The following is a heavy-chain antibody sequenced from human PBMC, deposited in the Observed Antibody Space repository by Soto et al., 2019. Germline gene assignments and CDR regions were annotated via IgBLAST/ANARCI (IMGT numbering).Heavy chain of an antibody. CDR2: IKQDGSEK. V-gene: IGHV3-7*01. Sequence: PGGSLRLFCAASGFTFSNYWMSWVRQAPGKGLEWVANIKQDGSEKYYVDSVKGRFTMSRDNAKNSLYLQMNSLRAEDTAVYYCARVGRWLASRSYYYYMDVWGKGTTVTVSS. J-gene: IGHJ6*03. CDR1: GFTFSNYW. D-gene: IGHD6-19*01. CDR3: ARVGRWLASRSYYYYMDV.